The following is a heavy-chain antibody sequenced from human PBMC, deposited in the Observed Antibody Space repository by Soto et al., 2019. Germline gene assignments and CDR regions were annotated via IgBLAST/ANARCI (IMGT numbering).Heavy chain of an antibody. CDR1: GASMNTYY. D-gene: IGHD3-22*01. J-gene: IGHJ5*02. V-gene: IGHV4-59*01. Sequence: SETLSLTCSVSGASMNTYYWSWIRQPPGKGLEWIGYMDYRESTKYNPSLGSRVTVSIDRSKKQFSLTLGSVTAADTAAYYCGRGWPSSGYDPCGRGPLVTVSS. CDR3: GRGWPSSGYDP. CDR2: MDYREST.